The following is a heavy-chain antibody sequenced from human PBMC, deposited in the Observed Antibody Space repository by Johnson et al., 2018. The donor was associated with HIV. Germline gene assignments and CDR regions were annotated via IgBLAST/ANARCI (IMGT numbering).Heavy chain of an antibody. J-gene: IGHJ3*02. CDR3: ARGGSHITIFGVDINMGAFDI. CDR1: GFTFINAW. Sequence: VQLVESGGGLVKPGGSLRLSCAASGFTFINAWMSWVRQAPGKGLEWVSGINWNGGNTDFADAVKGRFNVSIDHAKNSLYLQMNSLRAGDTAVYYCARGGSHITIFGVDINMGAFDIWGQGTMVTVSS. CDR2: INWNGGNT. V-gene: IGHV3-20*04. D-gene: IGHD3-3*01.